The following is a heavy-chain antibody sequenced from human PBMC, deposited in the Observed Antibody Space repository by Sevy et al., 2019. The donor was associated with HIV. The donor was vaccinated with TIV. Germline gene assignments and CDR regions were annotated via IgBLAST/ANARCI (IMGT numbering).Heavy chain of an antibody. CDR1: GFTFSNYW. J-gene: IGHJ4*01. CDR2: IGENGRVK. CDR3: MGEMDY. V-gene: IGHV3-7*01. Sequence: GGSLRLSCAASGFTFSNYWMHWVRQAPGKGLEWVANIGENGRVKQFVDSVKGGFTISRDNARNSLYLQMNSLRAEDTAVYFCMGEMDYWGHGNLVTVSS.